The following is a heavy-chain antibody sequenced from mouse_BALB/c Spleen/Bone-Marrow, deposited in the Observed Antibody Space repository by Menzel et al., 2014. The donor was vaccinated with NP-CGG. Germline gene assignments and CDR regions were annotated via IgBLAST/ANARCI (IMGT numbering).Heavy chain of an antibody. CDR3: ARGLYYDYEFAY. CDR1: GFSLTSYG. Sequence: QVHVKQSGPGLAQPSQSLSITCTVSGFSLTSYGVHWVRQSPGKGLEWLGVIWSGGSTDYNAAFISRLSISKDNSKSQGFFKMNSLQANDTAIYYCARGLYYDYEFAYWGQGTLVTVSA. J-gene: IGHJ3*01. V-gene: IGHV2-2*02. D-gene: IGHD2-4*01. CDR2: IWSGGST.